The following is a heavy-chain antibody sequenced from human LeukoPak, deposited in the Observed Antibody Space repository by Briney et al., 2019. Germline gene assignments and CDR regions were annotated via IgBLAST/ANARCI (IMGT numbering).Heavy chain of an antibody. Sequence: GGSLRLSCAASGFTVSSNYMSWVRQAPGKGLVWVSRINSDGSSTSYADSVKGRFTISRDNAKNTLYLQMNSLRAEDTAVYYCARDLAITMVRGVIHKYYYYGMDVWGQGTTVTVSS. CDR2: INSDGSST. CDR3: ARDLAITMVRGVIHKYYYYGMDV. D-gene: IGHD3-10*01. J-gene: IGHJ6*02. V-gene: IGHV3-74*01. CDR1: GFTVSSNY.